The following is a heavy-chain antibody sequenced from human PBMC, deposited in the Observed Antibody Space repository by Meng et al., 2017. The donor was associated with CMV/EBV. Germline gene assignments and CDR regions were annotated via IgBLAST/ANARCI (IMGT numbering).Heavy chain of an antibody. V-gene: IGHV3-21*01. J-gene: IGHJ6*02. Sequence: GESLKISCAASGFTFSSYSMNWVRQAPGKGLEWVSSISSSSSYIYYADSVKGRFTISRDNAKNSLYLQMNSLRAEDTAVYYCARALCGGDCYSYYYYYGMDVWGQGTTVTVSS. D-gene: IGHD2-21*01. CDR2: ISSSSSYI. CDR3: ARALCGGDCYSYYYYYGMDV. CDR1: GFTFSSYS.